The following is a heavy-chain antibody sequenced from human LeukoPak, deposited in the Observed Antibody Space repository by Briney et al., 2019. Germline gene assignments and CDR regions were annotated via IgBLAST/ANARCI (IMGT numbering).Heavy chain of an antibody. CDR3: ARAPSEIGGYYPEYFRH. Sequence: GGSLRLSCAASGFTFSTYWMHWVRQAPGRGLVWVSRIKSDGGTNYADSVKGRFTISRDNAEKTVSLQMNSLRPEDTGVYYCARAPSEIGGYYPEYFRHWGQGTLFTVSS. J-gene: IGHJ1*01. CDR2: IKSDGGT. CDR1: GFTFSTYW. D-gene: IGHD3-22*01. V-gene: IGHV3-74*01.